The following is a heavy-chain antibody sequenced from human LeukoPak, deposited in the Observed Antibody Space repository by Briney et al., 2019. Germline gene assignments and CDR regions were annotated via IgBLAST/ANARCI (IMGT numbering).Heavy chain of an antibody. D-gene: IGHD3-22*01. CDR3: ARAGYYHAHSGYYPPHF. Sequence: GGSLRLSCSASGVPVSSNFLSWVRQAPGKGLEWVSVIYSDDNAYYADSVKGRFIISRDTSKNTQYLQMNNLRAEDTAVYYCARAGYYHAHSGYYPPHFWGQGTLVNVSS. CDR1: GVPVSSNF. J-gene: IGHJ4*02. CDR2: IYSDDNA. V-gene: IGHV3-66*01.